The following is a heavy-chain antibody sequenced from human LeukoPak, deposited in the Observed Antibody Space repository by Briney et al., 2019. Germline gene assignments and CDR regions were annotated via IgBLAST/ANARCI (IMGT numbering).Heavy chain of an antibody. J-gene: IGHJ3*02. CDR3: ARYSYCGGDCYDAFDI. V-gene: IGHV4-59*01. D-gene: IGHD2-21*02. Sequence: PSETLSLTCTVSGGSISSYYWGWIRQPPGKGLEWIGFIYYSGSTNYNPSLKSRVTISVDTSKNQFSLKLSSVTAADTAVYYCARYSYCGGDCYDAFDIWGQGTMVTVSS. CDR2: IYYSGST. CDR1: GGSISSYY.